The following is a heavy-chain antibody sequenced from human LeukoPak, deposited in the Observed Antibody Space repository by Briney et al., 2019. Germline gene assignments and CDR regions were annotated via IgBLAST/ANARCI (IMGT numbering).Heavy chain of an antibody. J-gene: IGHJ4*02. CDR2: INPNSGGT. V-gene: IGHV1-2*02. Sequence: ASVRVSCKASGYTFNGYYMHWVRQAPGQGLEWMGLINPNSGGTKYAQKFQGRVTMTWDTSISTAYMELSSLRSDDTAVYYCARGGSGTPRPNSDHWGQGNLVTVSS. D-gene: IGHD1-26*01. CDR3: ARGGSGTPRPNSDH. CDR1: GYTFNGYY.